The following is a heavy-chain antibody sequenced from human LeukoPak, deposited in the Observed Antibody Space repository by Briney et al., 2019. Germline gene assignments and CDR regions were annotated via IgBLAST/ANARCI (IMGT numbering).Heavy chain of an antibody. D-gene: IGHD3-10*01. J-gene: IGHJ4*02. Sequence: SVKVSCRASGGTFSSYAISWVRQAPGQGLEWMGGIIPIFGTANYAQKFQGRVTITTDESTSTAYMELSSLRSEDTAVYYCARDLGYYGSGSYYNYFDYWGQGTLVTVSS. V-gene: IGHV1-69*05. CDR2: IIPIFGTA. CDR1: GGTFSSYA. CDR3: ARDLGYYGSGSYYNYFDY.